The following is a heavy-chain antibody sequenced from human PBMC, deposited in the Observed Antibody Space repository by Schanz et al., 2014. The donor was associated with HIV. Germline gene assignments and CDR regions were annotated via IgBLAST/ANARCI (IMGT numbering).Heavy chain of an antibody. CDR3: ARVSWGSSWSLDY. CDR2: ISSGGVTI. CDR1: GFTFDSQS. Sequence: EVQLVESGGGLVKPGGSLRLSCEASGFTFDSQSMTWVRQAPGKGLEWVSYISSGGVTISYADSMKGRFTISRDNAKKSLYLQMNNLRDEDTAVYFCARVSWGSSWSLDYWGQGTLVTVSS. D-gene: IGHD6-13*01. V-gene: IGHV3-48*02. J-gene: IGHJ4*02.